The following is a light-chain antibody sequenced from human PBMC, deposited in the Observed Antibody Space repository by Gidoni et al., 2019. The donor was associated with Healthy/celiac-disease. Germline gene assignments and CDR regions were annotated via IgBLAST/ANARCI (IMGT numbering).Light chain of an antibody. J-gene: IGLJ2*01. Sequence: QSALTQPASVSGSPGQSITIYCTGTSSDVGGYNYVSWYQQHPGKAPKLMIYEVSNRPSGVSNRFSGSKSGNTASLTISGLQAEDEADYYCSSYTSSSTVGIGGGTKLTVL. CDR1: SSDVGGYNY. CDR3: SSYTSSSTVG. CDR2: EVS. V-gene: IGLV2-14*01.